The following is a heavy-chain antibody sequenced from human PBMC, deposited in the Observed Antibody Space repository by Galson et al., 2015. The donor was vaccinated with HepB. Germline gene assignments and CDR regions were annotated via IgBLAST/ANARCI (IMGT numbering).Heavy chain of an antibody. D-gene: IGHD5-24*01. CDR2: IYYTGTN. CDR3: ARRTFNYFDP. V-gene: IGHV4-39*01. CDR1: DGSISGSSDF. Sequence: ETLSLTCTVSDGSISGSSDFWGWIRQPPGKGLEWIGHIYYTGTNHSNPSLKSRVTISVDTSKNQFSLSLRSLTAADTAIYFCARRTFNYFDPWSQGARVTVSS. J-gene: IGHJ5*02.